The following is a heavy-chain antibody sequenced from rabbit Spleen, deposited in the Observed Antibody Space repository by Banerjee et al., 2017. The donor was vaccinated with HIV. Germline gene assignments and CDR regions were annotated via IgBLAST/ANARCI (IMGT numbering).Heavy chain of an antibody. Sequence: QSLEESGGGLVQPEGSLTLTCTASGFSFGDRDVMCWVRQAPGKGLEWIACIDTGSSGFTYFATWAKGRFTCSKTSSTTVTLQMTRLTAADTATYFCARDTSSSFSSYGMDLWGQGTLVTVS. D-gene: IGHD1-1*01. CDR1: GFSFGDRDV. CDR2: IDTGSSGFT. V-gene: IGHV1S40*01. CDR3: ARDTSSSFSSYGMDL. J-gene: IGHJ6*01.